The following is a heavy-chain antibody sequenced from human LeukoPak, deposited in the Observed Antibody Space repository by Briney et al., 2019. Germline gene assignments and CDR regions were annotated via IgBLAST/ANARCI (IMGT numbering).Heavy chain of an antibody. CDR3: ATDRSGSPLYFDY. D-gene: IGHD6-19*01. V-gene: IGHV1-24*01. CDR2: FDPEDGEA. CDR1: GYTLTELS. J-gene: IGHJ4*02. Sequence: ASVKVSCKVSGYTLTELSMHWVRQAPGKGLEWMGGFDPEDGEAIYAQKFQGRVTMTEDTSTDTAYMELSSLRSEDTAVYYRATDRSGSPLYFDYWGQGTLVTVSS.